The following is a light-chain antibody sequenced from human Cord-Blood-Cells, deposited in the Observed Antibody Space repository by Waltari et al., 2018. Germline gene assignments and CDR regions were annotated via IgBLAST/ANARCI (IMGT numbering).Light chain of an antibody. CDR1: SSDVGSYNL. J-gene: IGLJ2*01. Sequence: QSALTQPASASGSPGQSITISCTGTSSDVGSYNLVSCYQQHPGKAPKLMIYEVSTRPSGVSNRFSGSKSGNTASLTISGLQAEDEADYYCCSYAGSSTFVVFGGGTKLTVL. CDR2: EVS. V-gene: IGLV2-23*02. CDR3: CSYAGSSTFVV.